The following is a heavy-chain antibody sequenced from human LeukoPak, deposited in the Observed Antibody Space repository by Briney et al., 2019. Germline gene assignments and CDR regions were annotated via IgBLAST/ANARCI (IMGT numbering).Heavy chain of an antibody. CDR1: GFTFSSCA. V-gene: IGHV3-23*01. Sequence: GGSLRLSCAASGFTFSSCAMSWVRQAPGKGLEWVSAVSGSGGGTYYADSVKGRFTISRDNSENTLSLQMNSLRAEDTAVYYCAKEGEGYSSGWFVDYWGQGTLVTVSS. D-gene: IGHD6-19*01. CDR2: VSGSGGGT. CDR3: AKEGEGYSSGWFVDY. J-gene: IGHJ4*02.